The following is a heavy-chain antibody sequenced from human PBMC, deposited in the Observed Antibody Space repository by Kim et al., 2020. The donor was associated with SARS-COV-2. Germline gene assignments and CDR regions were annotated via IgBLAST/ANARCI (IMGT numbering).Heavy chain of an antibody. V-gene: IGHV3-23*01. J-gene: IGHJ3*02. D-gene: IGHD2-2*01. CDR3: AKGKPAAYAFDI. Sequence: TSSADSGKGRFTLSRENPKNTLYLQMNSLRADDTALYYCAKGKPAAYAFDIWGQGTVVTVSS. CDR2: T.